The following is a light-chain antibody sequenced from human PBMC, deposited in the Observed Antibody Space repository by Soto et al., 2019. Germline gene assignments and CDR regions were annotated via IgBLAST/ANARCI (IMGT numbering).Light chain of an antibody. CDR2: EVS. CDR3: SSYTRSNTVI. V-gene: IGLV2-14*01. Sequence: QSALTQPASVSGSPGQSITISCSGTNSDIGNYDFVSWYQHHPGKAPKLMIYEVSNRPSGISKRFSGSKSGVTASLTIARLQADDEADYYCSSYTRSNTVIFGGGTKVTVL. J-gene: IGLJ2*01. CDR1: NSDIGNYDF.